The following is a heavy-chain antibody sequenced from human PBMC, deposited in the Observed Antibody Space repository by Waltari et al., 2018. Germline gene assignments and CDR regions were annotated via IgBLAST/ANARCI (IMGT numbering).Heavy chain of an antibody. CDR1: GFSFSDYY. V-gene: IGHV3-11*04. Sequence: QVQLVDSGGGLVKPGGSLRLSCAASGFSFSDYYMSWIRQAPGKGLEWVSYISSSGSDKYYADSVKGRFTISRDNADNSLYLQMNSLRAEDTAVYYCARIGWVAGKFFDYWGQGTLVTVSS. J-gene: IGHJ4*02. D-gene: IGHD6-19*01. CDR2: ISSSGSDK. CDR3: ARIGWVAGKFFDY.